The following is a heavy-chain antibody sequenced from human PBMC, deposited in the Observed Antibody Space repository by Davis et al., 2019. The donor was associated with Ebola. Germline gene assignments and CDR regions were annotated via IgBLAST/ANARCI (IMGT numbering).Heavy chain of an antibody. Sequence: KVSCKASGYSFTSYWIGWVRQMPGKGLEWMGIIYPGDSDTRYSPSFQGQVTISADKSISTAYLQWSSLKASDTAMYYCARQEIYDFWSGALDYWGQGTLVTVSS. V-gene: IGHV5-51*01. CDR1: GYSFTSYW. J-gene: IGHJ4*02. CDR2: IYPGDSDT. D-gene: IGHD3-3*01. CDR3: ARQEIYDFWSGALDY.